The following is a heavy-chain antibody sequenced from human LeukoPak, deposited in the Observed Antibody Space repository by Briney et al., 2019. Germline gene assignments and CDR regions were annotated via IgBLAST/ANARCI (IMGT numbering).Heavy chain of an antibody. Sequence: ASVKVSCEASGYTFTGYYMHWVRQAPGQGLEWMGWINPNSGGTNYAQKFQGRVTMTRDTSISTAYMELSRLRSDDTAVYYCATDKYYYGSGSYYQPLHYYYYYMDVWGKGTTVTVSS. J-gene: IGHJ6*03. CDR1: GYTFTGYY. CDR2: INPNSGGT. D-gene: IGHD3-10*01. CDR3: ATDKYYYGSGSYYQPLHYYYYYMDV. V-gene: IGHV1-2*02.